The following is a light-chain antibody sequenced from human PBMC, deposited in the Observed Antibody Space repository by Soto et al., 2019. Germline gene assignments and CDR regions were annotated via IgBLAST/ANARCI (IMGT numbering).Light chain of an antibody. CDR2: DVS. V-gene: IGLV2-14*03. J-gene: IGLJ2*01. Sequence: QSALTQPASVSGSPGQSITISCTGTSVDVGGYDYVSWYQQHPGKAPKLMIYDVSNRPSGVSNRFSGSKSGNTASLTISGLQSEDEDDYYCSSHTNSRFVFGGGTKLTVL. CDR3: SSHTNSRFV. CDR1: SVDVGGYDY.